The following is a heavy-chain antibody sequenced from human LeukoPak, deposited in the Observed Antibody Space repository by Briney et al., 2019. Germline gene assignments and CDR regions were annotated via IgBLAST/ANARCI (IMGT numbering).Heavy chain of an antibody. V-gene: IGHV3-21*04. CDR1: GFTFSSYS. Sequence: PGGSLRLSCAASGFTFSSYSMNWVRQAPGKGLEWVLSISSSSSYIYYADSVKGRFTISRDNAKNTLYLQMNSLRAEDTAVYYCAKDAYSSSWYGLDYWGQGTLVTVSS. CDR3: AKDAYSSSWYGLDY. CDR2: ISSSSSYI. D-gene: IGHD6-13*01. J-gene: IGHJ4*02.